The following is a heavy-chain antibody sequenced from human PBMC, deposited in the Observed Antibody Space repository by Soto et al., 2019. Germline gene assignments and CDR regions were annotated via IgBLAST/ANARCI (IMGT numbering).Heavy chain of an antibody. CDR2: IITAFGTT. CDR1: GYTFTSYA. Sequence: QVQLVQSGAEVKKPGASVKVSCKASGYTFTSYAMHWVRQAPGQGLEWLGGIITAFGTTSYAQNFQDRLTITADEAATTDHMELSSLTSDDTAMYYCTRSYGYTFGGSLDNWGQGTLVTVSS. CDR3: TRSYGYTFGGSLDN. V-gene: IGHV1-3*04. J-gene: IGHJ4*02. D-gene: IGHD5-18*01.